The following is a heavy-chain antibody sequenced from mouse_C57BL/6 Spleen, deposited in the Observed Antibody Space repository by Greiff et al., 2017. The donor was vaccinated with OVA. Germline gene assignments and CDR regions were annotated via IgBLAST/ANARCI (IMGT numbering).Heavy chain of an antibody. V-gene: IGHV5-16*01. CDR1: GFTFSDYY. J-gene: IGHJ2*01. D-gene: IGHD1-1*01. CDR2: INYDGSST. CDR3: ARGVFYYGSSYEVFDY. Sequence: DVKLEESEGGLVQPGRSMKLSCTASGFTFSDYYMAWVRQVPEKGLEWVANINYDGSSTYYLDSLKSRFIISRDNAKNILYLQMSSLKSEDTATYYCARGVFYYGSSYEVFDYWGQGTTLTVSS.